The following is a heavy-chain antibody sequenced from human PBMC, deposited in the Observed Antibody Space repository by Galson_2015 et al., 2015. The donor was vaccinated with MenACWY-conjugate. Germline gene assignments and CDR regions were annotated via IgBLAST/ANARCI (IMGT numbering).Heavy chain of an antibody. CDR2: IIPNLGTA. CDR1: GGTFNSYG. CDR3: AGSEEPVKGYCSSSSCYFFDF. Sequence: SVKVSCKASGGTFNSYGISWVRQAPGQGLEWMGGIIPNLGTAKYAQKFQGRVTITADTSTSTVYMELSSLRFEDTAVCYCAGSEEPVKGYCSSSSCYFFDFWGQGTLVTVSS. J-gene: IGHJ4*02. V-gene: IGHV1-69*06. D-gene: IGHD2-2*01.